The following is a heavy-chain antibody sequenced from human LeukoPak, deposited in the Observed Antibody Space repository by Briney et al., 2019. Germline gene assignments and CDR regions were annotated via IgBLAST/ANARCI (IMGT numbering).Heavy chain of an antibody. V-gene: IGHV3-30*03. Sequence: GGSLRLSCAASGFTFSSYGMHWVRQAPGKGLEWVAVISYDGSNKYYADSVKGRFTISRDNSKNTLYLQMNSLRAEDTAVYYCASGGRGSPYYFDYWGQGTLVTVSS. CDR3: ASGGRGSPYYFDY. CDR1: GFTFSSYG. J-gene: IGHJ4*02. CDR2: ISYDGSNK. D-gene: IGHD2-15*01.